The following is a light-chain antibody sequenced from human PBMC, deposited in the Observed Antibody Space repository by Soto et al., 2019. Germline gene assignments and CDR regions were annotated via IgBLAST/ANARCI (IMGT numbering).Light chain of an antibody. CDR2: EVV. J-gene: IGLJ1*01. CDR3: KSYAGSNTYV. V-gene: IGLV2-8*01. CDR1: KNDIGVYDF. Sequence: QSVLTQPPSASGSPGQSVTISCTGTKNDIGVYDFVSWYQHHPGKAPRLTIYEVVQRPSGDPDRFSGSKSGNTASLTVSGLQAADEADYFCKSYAGSNTYVFGSGTKVTVL.